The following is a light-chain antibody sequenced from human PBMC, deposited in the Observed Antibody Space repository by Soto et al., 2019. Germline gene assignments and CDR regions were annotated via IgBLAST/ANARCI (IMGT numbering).Light chain of an antibody. CDR3: AAWDDSLTGVV. CDR2: SDN. J-gene: IGLJ2*01. CDR1: SSNIGSNS. V-gene: IGLV1-44*01. Sequence: QSVLTQPPSASGTPGQRVTISWSGSSSNIGSNSVNWYQQLPKTAPKLLIYSDNQRPSGVPDRFSGSKSGTSGSLAINGLQSEDEADYYCAAWDDSLTGVVFGGGTKLTVL.